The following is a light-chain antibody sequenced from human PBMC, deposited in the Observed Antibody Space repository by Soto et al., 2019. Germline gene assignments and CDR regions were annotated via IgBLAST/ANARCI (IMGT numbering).Light chain of an antibody. V-gene: IGKV3-11*01. J-gene: IGKJ4*01. CDR1: QSVSSY. Sequence: EIVLTQSPATLSLSPGERATLSCRASQSVSSYLAWYQQKPGQAPRLLIYDASNRATGIPARFSGSGSGTDFTLTISSLEPEDSAVYYCQQRSNWLDFGGGTKGDI. CDR3: QQRSNWLD. CDR2: DAS.